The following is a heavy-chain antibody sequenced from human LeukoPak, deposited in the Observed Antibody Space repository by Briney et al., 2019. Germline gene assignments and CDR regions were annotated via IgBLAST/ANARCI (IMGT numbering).Heavy chain of an antibody. CDR3: ARPDDSESFYRANHY. CDR2: ISNDGNNK. J-gene: IGHJ4*02. Sequence: PARSLRLSCAASGFSFNTYPMHWVRQAPGKGLEWVAVISNDGNNKYYADSVKGRFTISRDNSNNTLSLQMNGLRVEDTAVYYCARPDDSESFYRANHYWGRGTLVTVS. V-gene: IGHV3-30*04. CDR1: GFSFNTYP. D-gene: IGHD3-10*01.